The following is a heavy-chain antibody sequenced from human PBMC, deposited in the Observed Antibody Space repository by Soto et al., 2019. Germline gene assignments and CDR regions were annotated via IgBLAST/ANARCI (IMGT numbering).Heavy chain of an antibody. J-gene: IGHJ6*02. V-gene: IGHV4-59*01. CDR1: GGSISSYY. CDR3: ARDSRHRVDYGLDV. Sequence: SETLSLTCTVSGGSISSYYWSWIRQPPGKGLEWIGYIFHSGSANYNPSLSSRVTMSIDTSKNQFSLKLTSVTAADTAVYYCARDSRHRVDYGLDVWGQGTSVTVSS. D-gene: IGHD2-15*01. CDR2: IFHSGSA.